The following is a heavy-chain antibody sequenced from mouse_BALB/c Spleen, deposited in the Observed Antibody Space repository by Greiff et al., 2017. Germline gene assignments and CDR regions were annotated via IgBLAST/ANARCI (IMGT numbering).Heavy chain of an antibody. V-gene: IGHV3-2*02. CDR3: ARGDYDLAY. CDR1: GYSITSDYA. Sequence: EVKLQESGPGLVKPSQSLSLTCTVTGYSITSDYAWNWIRQFPGNKLEWMGYISYSGSTSYNPSLKSRISITRDTSKNQFFLQLNSVTTEDTATYYCARGDYDLAYWGQGTLVTVSA. J-gene: IGHJ3*01. D-gene: IGHD2-4*01. CDR2: ISYSGST.